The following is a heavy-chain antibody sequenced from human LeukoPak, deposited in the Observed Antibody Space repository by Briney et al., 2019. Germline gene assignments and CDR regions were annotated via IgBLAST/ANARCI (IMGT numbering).Heavy chain of an antibody. Sequence: SETLSLTCTVSGDSITSSYWSWIRRPPGKGLEWIGYVYYTGNTDYNPSLRSRVAVSLDTSKSHFTLSLRSVTAADTAVYYCARHPFSNPFDFWGRGILVTVSS. D-gene: IGHD1-14*01. CDR2: VYYTGNT. CDR1: GDSITSSY. CDR3: ARHPFSNPFDF. V-gene: IGHV4-59*08. J-gene: IGHJ4*02.